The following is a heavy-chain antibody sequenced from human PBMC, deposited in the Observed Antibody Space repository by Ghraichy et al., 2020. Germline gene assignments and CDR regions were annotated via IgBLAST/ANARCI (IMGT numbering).Heavy chain of an antibody. CDR2: IYSGGST. J-gene: IGHJ4*02. V-gene: IGHV3-53*01. D-gene: IGHD3-22*01. CDR3: ARGYYVTSGYFGGNY. Sequence: GGSLRLSCAASGFTVSSNYMSWVRQAPGKGLEWVSVIYSGGSTYYADSVKGRFTISRDNSKNTLYLQMNSLRAEDTAVYYCARGYYVTSGYFGGNYWGLGTLVTVSS. CDR1: GFTVSSNY.